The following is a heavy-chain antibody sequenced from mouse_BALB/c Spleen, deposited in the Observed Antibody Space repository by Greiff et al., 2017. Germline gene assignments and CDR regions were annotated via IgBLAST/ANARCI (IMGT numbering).Heavy chain of an antibody. CDR3: ARSRGNYEGNAMDY. CDR2: INPYNGGT. Sequence: EVQLVESGPELVKPGASMKISCKASGYSFTGYTMNWVKQSHGKNLEWIGLINPYNGGTSYNQKFKGKATLTVDKSSSTAYMELLSLTSEDSAVYYCARSRGNYEGNAMDYWGQGTSVTVSS. CDR1: GYSFTGYT. D-gene: IGHD2-1*01. J-gene: IGHJ4*01. V-gene: IGHV1-18*01.